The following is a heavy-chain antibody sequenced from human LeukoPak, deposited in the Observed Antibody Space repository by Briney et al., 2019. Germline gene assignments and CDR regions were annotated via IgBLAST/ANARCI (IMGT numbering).Heavy chain of an antibody. CDR3: ARGGHDFNPFYR. CDR2: IKGDGGDP. Sequence: GSLRLSGAASGFTFSTYAMGWVRQAPGKGLEWVSSIKGDGGDPFYADFAKGRFTISRDNSKNTLFLQLHSLRAEDSAVYYCARGGHDFNPFYRWGQGTLVTVSA. D-gene: IGHD1-14*01. J-gene: IGHJ4*02. V-gene: IGHV3-23*01. CDR1: GFTFSTYA.